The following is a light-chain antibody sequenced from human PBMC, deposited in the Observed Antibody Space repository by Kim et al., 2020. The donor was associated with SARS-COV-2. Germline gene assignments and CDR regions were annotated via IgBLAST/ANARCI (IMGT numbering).Light chain of an antibody. CDR3: QTWGSGSWL. J-gene: IGLJ3*02. V-gene: IGLV4-69*01. CDR1: SGHSNYA. CDR2: LNSDGSH. Sequence: QLVLTQSPSESASLGASVNLTCTLSSGHSNYAIAWHQQQPEKGPRYLMKLNSDGSHKKGDGIPDRFSGSSSGTERYLTISNLHSEDEADYYCQTWGSGSWLFGGGTQLTV.